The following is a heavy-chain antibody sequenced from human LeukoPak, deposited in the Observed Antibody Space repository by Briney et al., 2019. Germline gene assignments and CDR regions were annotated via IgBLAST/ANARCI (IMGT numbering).Heavy chain of an antibody. J-gene: IGHJ4*02. CDR1: GYTFTGYY. CDR3: ARPYSSSWSHQEYYFDY. CDR2: INPNSGGT. D-gene: IGHD6-13*01. V-gene: IGHV1-2*02. Sequence: VASVKVSFKASGYTFTGYYMHWVRQAPGQGLEWMGWINPNSGGTNYAQKFQGRVTMTRDTSISTAYMELSRLRSDDTAVYYCARPYSSSWSHQEYYFDYWGQGTLVTVSS.